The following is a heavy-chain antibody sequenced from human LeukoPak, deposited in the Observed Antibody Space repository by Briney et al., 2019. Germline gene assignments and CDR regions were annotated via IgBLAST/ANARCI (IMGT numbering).Heavy chain of an antibody. CDR3: ARDGYGSGSYYPFDY. CDR1: GGSISRSTYY. Sequence: PSETLSLTCTVSGGSISRSTYYWGWIRQPPGKGLEWIGSIYYSGNTYYNPSLKSRVTISVDTSKNQFSLKLSSVTAADTAVYYCARDGYGSGSYYPFDYWGQGTLVSVSS. CDR2: IYYSGNT. J-gene: IGHJ4*02. D-gene: IGHD3-10*01. V-gene: IGHV4-39*07.